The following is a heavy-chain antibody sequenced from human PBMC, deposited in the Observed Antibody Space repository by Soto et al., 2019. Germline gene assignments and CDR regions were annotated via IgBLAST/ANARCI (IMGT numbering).Heavy chain of an antibody. CDR1: GDTITMNA. V-gene: IGHV1-3*01. Sequence: SVKVSCKACGDTITMNAMYWVRHAHGQRLEWMGWINAANGYTKYSQKFQGRVTITGDTSANTAYMDLSSLRSEDTAVYYCARGHQGTFDYWGQGTLVTVSS. D-gene: IGHD1-1*01. CDR2: INAANGYT. CDR3: ARGHQGTFDY. J-gene: IGHJ4*02.